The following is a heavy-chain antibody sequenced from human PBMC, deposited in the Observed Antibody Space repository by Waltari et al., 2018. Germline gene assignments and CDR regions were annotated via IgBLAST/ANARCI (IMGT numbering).Heavy chain of an antibody. V-gene: IGHV4-4*07. Sequence: QVQLQESGPGLVKPSETLSLTCTVPGGSISSYSWSWIRQPAGKGLEWIGRIYISGSTNYNPSLKSRVTMSLDTSKNHFSLTLSSVTAADTAVYYCARVFWTSASSGVSFLDPWGQGTLVTVSS. J-gene: IGHJ5*02. D-gene: IGHD3-3*01. CDR2: IYISGST. CDR3: ARVFWTSASSGVSFLDP. CDR1: GGSISSYS.